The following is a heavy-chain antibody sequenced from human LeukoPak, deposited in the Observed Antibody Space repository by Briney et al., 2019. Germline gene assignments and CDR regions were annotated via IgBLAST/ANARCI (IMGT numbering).Heavy chain of an antibody. Sequence: GASVKVSCKASGYTFTSYDINWVRQATGQGLEWMGWMNPNSGNTGYAQKFQGRFTITRNTSISTAYMEVSSLRSEDTAVYYCARGLSDYGELGFDYWGQGTLVTVSS. V-gene: IGHV1-8*01. CDR1: GYTFTSYD. J-gene: IGHJ4*02. CDR2: MNPNSGNT. CDR3: ARGLSDYGELGFDY. D-gene: IGHD4-17*01.